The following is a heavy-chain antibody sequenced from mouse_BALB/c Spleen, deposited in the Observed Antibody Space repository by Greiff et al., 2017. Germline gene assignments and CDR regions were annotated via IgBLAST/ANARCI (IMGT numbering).Heavy chain of an antibody. D-gene: IGHD2-3*01. J-gene: IGHJ4*01. Sequence: EVQLVESGGGLVQPGGSRKLSCAASGFTFSSFGMHWVRQAPEKGLEWVAYISSGSSTIYYADTVKGRFTISRDNPKNTLFLQMTSLRSEDTAMYYCARSDGYSDYYAMDYWGQGTSVTVSS. V-gene: IGHV5-17*02. CDR2: ISSGSSTI. CDR3: ARSDGYSDYYAMDY. CDR1: GFTFSSFG.